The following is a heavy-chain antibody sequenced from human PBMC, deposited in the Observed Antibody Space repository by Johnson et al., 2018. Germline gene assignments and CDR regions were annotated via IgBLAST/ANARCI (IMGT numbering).Heavy chain of an antibody. CDR3: ARAGGDCYPDDAFDI. CDR2: INWNGGST. V-gene: IGHV3-20*04. J-gene: IGHJ3*02. CDR1: GFTFDDYG. D-gene: IGHD2-21*02. Sequence: LVESGGGVVQPGRSLRLSCAASGFTFDDYGMSWVRQAPGKGLEWVSGINWNGGSTGYADSVTGRFTISRDHPKNTLYLQMGSRRAEYMAVYYCARAGGDCYPDDAFDIWGQGTMVTVSS.